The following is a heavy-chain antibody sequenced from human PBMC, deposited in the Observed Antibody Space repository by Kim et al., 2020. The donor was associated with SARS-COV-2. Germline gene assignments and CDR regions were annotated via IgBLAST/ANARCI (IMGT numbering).Heavy chain of an antibody. V-gene: IGHV3-21*01. CDR3: ARATALYDYYGMDV. CDR1: GFTFSSYS. D-gene: IGHD4-17*01. J-gene: IGHJ6*02. CDR2: ISSSGSYI. Sequence: GGSLRLSCAASGFTFSSYSMNWVRQAPGKGLEWVSSISSSGSYIYYAYSVKGRFTISRDNAKNSLYLQMNSLRAEETAVYYCARATALYDYYGMDVWGQGTTVTVSS.